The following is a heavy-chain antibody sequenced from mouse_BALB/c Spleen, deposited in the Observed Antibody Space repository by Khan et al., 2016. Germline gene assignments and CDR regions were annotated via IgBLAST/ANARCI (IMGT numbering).Heavy chain of an antibody. CDR1: GFNIKDTY. J-gene: IGHJ4*01. Sequence: EVQLQESGAELVKPGASVKLSCTASGFNIKDTYMHWVKQRPEQGLEWIGRIDPANGNTKYDPKFQGKATITADTSSNTAYLQLSSLTSEDTAVXYCASVGYGFDVLYAMDYWGQGTSVTVSS. V-gene: IGHV14-3*02. D-gene: IGHD2-2*01. CDR3: ASVGYGFDVLYAMDY. CDR2: IDPANGNT.